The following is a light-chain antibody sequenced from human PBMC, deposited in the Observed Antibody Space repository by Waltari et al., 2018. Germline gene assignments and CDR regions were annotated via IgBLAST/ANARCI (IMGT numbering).Light chain of an antibody. CDR1: QTIRSW. J-gene: IGKJ1*01. Sequence: DIQMTQSPSTLSASVGDRVTITCRASQTIRSWLAWYQHKPGKAPKLLIYKASNLESGVPSSFSDSGSGTEFTLTVSSLQPDDFATYYCQQYDSYPWTFGQGTKVEI. V-gene: IGKV1-5*03. CDR3: QQYDSYPWT. CDR2: KAS.